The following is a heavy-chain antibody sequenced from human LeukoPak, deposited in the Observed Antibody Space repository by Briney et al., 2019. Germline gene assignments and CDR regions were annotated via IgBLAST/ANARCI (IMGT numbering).Heavy chain of an antibody. V-gene: IGHV3-48*04. CDR1: GFTFSDYS. CDR3: AREAVTTRYFQH. Sequence: GGSLRLSCGASGFTFSDYSMNWVRQAPGSGLEWVAYISSASSTLKYADSVKGRFTISRDNAKNSLYLQMNSLRAEDTAVYYCAREAVTTRYFQHWGQGTLVTVSS. D-gene: IGHD4-17*01. CDR2: ISSASSTL. J-gene: IGHJ1*01.